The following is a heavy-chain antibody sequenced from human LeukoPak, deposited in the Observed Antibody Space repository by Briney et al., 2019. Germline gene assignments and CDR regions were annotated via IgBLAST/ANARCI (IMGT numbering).Heavy chain of an antibody. V-gene: IGHV1-46*01. CDR3: ARSQGNGEYNWFDP. J-gene: IGHJ5*02. Sequence: ASVKVSCKASGYTFTIFGISWLRQAPGQGLEWMGIINPSGGSTSYARKFQGRVTMTRDTSTSTVYTELSSLRSEDTAVYYCARSQGNGEYNWFDPWGQGTLVTVSS. CDR1: GYTFTIFG. CDR2: INPSGGST. D-gene: IGHD3-10*01.